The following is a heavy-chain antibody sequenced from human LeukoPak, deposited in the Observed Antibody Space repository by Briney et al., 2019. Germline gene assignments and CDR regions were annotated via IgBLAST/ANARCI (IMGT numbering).Heavy chain of an antibody. CDR2: IYSSGTT. CDR3: ARDYGGKFDY. J-gene: IGHJ4*02. D-gene: IGHD4-17*01. Sequence: SETLSLTCTVSGGSISGYYWSWMRQPPGKRLEWIGYIYSSGTTNYNPSLKSRVTISVDTSKNQFSLKLSSVTAADAAVYYCARDYGGKFDYWGQGTLVTVSS. V-gene: IGHV4-59*01. CDR1: GGSISGYY.